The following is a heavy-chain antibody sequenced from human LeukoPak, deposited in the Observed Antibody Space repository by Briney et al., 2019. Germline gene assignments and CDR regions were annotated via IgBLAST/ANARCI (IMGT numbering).Heavy chain of an antibody. J-gene: IGHJ5*02. V-gene: IGHV1-18*01. Sequence: ASVKVSCKASGYTFTSYGISWVRQAPGQGLEWMGWISAYNGNTNYAQKLQGRVTMTTDTSTSTAYMELRSLKSDDTAVYYCARDNSMHERGWWFDPWGQGTLVTVSS. CDR3: ARDNSMHERGWWFDP. CDR1: GYTFTSYG. D-gene: IGHD4-23*01. CDR2: ISAYNGNT.